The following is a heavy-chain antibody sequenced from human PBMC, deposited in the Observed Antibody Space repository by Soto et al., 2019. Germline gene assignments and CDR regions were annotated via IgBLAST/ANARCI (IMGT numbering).Heavy chain of an antibody. CDR2: IIPIFGTA. D-gene: IGHD6-13*01. J-gene: IGHJ6*02. Sequence: GASVKVSCKASGGTFSSYAISWVRQAPGQGLEWMGGIIPIFGTANYAQKFQGRVTITADESTSTAYMELSSLRSEDTAVYYWARALIAAAGSVDYYGMDVWGQGTTVTVSS. CDR3: ARALIAAAGSVDYYGMDV. CDR1: GGTFSSYA. V-gene: IGHV1-69*13.